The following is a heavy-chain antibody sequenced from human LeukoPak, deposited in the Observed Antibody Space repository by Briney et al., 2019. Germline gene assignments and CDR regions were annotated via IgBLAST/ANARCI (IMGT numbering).Heavy chain of an antibody. J-gene: IGHJ5*02. V-gene: IGHV3-23*01. Sequence: GGSLRLSCAASGFTFSSYAMSWVRQAPGKGLEWVSAISGSGGSTYYADSVKGRFTISRDNSKNTLYLQMNSLRADDTAVYYCSKVVIHYVPSYTWFDPWGQGTLVTVSS. D-gene: IGHD3-16*01. CDR2: ISGSGGST. CDR1: GFTFSSYA. CDR3: SKVVIHYVPSYTWFDP.